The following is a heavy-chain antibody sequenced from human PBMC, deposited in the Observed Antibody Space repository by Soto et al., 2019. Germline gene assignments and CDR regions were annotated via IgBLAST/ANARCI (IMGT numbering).Heavy chain of an antibody. CDR1: GFTFSPYG. J-gene: IGHJ6*02. V-gene: IGHV3-30*18. D-gene: IGHD3-22*01. CDR2: VSYDGSNK. CDR3: VKDALHSGSYVGRYGLDV. Sequence: PGGSLRLSCTASGFTFSPYGMHWVRQAPGKGLEWVAVVSYDGSNKYYGDFVKGRFTISRDDSKNTLYLQMNSVRAEDTAVYYCVKDALHSGSYVGRYGLDVWGQGTPVTVSS.